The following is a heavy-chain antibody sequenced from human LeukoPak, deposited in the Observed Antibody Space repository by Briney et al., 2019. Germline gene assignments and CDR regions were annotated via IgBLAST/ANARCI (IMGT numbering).Heavy chain of an antibody. CDR3: VRVGNVGPYYYGMDV. D-gene: IGHD1-1*01. CDR1: GFTFSDRY. V-gene: IGHV3-72*01. Sequence: PGGSLRLSCAASGFTFSDRYMDWVRQAPGKGLEWVGRTRNKAKSYTTEYAASVKGRFTISRDDSKNSLYLQMNSLKTEDTAVYYCVRVGNVGPYYYGMDVWGQGTTVTVSS. CDR2: TRNKAKSYTT. J-gene: IGHJ6*02.